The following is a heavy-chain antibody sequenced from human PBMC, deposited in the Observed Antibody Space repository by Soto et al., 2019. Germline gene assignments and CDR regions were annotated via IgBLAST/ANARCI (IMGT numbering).Heavy chain of an antibody. V-gene: IGHV1-69*12. CDR2: IIPIFGTA. CDR3: ARSDIVLMVYAFSGWFDP. CDR1: GGTFSSYA. Sequence: QVQLVQSGAEVKKPGSSVKVSCKASGGTFSSYAISWVRQAPGQGLEWMGGIIPIFGTANYAQKVQGRVTITADESTSTAYMELSSLRSEDTAVYYCARSDIVLMVYAFSGWFDPWGQGTLVTVSS. J-gene: IGHJ5*02. D-gene: IGHD2-8*01.